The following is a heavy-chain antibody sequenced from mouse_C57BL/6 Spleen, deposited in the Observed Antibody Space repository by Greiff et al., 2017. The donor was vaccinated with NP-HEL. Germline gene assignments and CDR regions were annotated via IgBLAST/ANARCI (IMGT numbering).Heavy chain of an antibody. CDR2: INPSSGYT. D-gene: IGHD1-1*01. CDR1: GYTFTSYW. V-gene: IGHV1-7*01. Sequence: QVHVKQSGAELAKPGASVKLSCKASGYTFTSYWMHWVKQRPGQGLEWIGYINPSSGYTKYNQKFKDKATLTADKSSSTAYMLLSSLTYEDSAVYYCDRDYGSRTDYFAYWGQGTTVTVSA. CDR3: DRDYGSRTDYFAY. J-gene: IGHJ2*01.